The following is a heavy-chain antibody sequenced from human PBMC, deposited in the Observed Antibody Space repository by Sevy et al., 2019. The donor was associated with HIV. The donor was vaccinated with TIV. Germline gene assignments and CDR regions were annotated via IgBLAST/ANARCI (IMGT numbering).Heavy chain of an antibody. CDR1: GFTFSSYS. CDR3: ARVASISTIPSNWFDP. CDR2: ISSSSYI. Sequence: GGSLRLSCAASGFTFSSYSMNWVRQAPGKGLEWVSSISSSSYIYYGDSGKGRFTISRDNAKNSLYLQMNSLRAEDTAVYYCARVASISTIPSNWFDPWGQEPWSPSPQ. V-gene: IGHV3-21*01. D-gene: IGHD1-1*01. J-gene: IGHJ5*02.